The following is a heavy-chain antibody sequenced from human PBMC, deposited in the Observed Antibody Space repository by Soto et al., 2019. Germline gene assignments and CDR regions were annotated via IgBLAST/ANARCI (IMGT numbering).Heavy chain of an antibody. CDR2: IDPSDSYT. J-gene: IGHJ6*02. CDR1: VYSVTNYW. Sequence: PGESLKISCQGSVYSVTNYWISWVRQMPGKGLEWMGRIDPSDSYTNYSPSFQGHVTISVDKSISTAYLHWNSLKASDTAMYYWARQQLAVGYYGMDVWGQGTTVTVSS. V-gene: IGHV5-10-1*01. D-gene: IGHD6-13*01. CDR3: ARQQLAVGYYGMDV.